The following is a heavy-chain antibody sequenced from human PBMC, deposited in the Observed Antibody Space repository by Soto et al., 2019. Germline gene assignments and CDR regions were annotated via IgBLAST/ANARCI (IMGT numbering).Heavy chain of an antibody. CDR3: AVTMRYCSGGSCVLFDY. CDR1: GGSISSYY. J-gene: IGHJ4*02. V-gene: IGHV4-59*01. D-gene: IGHD2-15*01. CDR2: IYYSWST. Sequence: SETLSLTCTVSGGSISSYYWSWIRQPPGKGLEWIGYIYYSWSTNYNPSLKSRVTISVDTSKNQFSLKLSSVTAADTAVYYCAVTMRYCSGGSCVLFDYWGQGTLVTVSS.